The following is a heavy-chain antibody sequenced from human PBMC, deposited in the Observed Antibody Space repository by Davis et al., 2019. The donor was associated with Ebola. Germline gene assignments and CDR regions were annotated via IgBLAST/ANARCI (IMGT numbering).Heavy chain of an antibody. J-gene: IGHJ4*02. D-gene: IGHD6-19*01. CDR2: IKQDGSEK. CDR3: ARAPWLGYSSGWYRGDDY. Sequence: GESLKISCAASGFTFSSYWMSWVRQAPGKGLEWVANIKQDGSEKYYVDSVKGRFTIPRDNAKNSLYLQMNSLRAEDTAVYYCARAPWLGYSSGWYRGDDYWGQGTLVTVSS. CDR1: GFTFSSYW. V-gene: IGHV3-7*03.